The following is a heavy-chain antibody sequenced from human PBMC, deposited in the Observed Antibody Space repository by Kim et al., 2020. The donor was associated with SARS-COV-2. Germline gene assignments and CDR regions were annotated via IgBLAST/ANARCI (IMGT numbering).Heavy chain of an antibody. V-gene: IGHV3-23*01. J-gene: IGHJ5*02. CDR2: TSSGGDYT. Sequence: GGSLRLSCGASGFTFSSYAMTWVRQAPGKGLEWVSATSSGGDYTYYADSVKGRLTISKDNSKNTLYLQMNSLRAEDTAEYYCANGYAPSPSRAENWFDPWDQGTLVTVSS. CDR1: GFTFSSYA. CDR3: ANGYAPSPSRAENWFDP. D-gene: IGHD2-2*01.